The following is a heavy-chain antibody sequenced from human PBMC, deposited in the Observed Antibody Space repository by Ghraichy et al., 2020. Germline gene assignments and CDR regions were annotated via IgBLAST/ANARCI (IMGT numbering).Heavy chain of an antibody. CDR1: RFTFGTSW. J-gene: IGHJ4*02. V-gene: IGHV3-7*03. D-gene: IGHD1-26*01. CDR3: ARDVGWSAFDH. Sequence: GESLNISCAASRFTFGTSWMNWVRQAPGKGLEWVASMNPDGIEIYYVDSVRGRFTISRDNAKNSLYLQMNSLRAEDTAMYYCARDVGWSAFDHWGQGTLVTVSS. CDR2: MNPDGIEI.